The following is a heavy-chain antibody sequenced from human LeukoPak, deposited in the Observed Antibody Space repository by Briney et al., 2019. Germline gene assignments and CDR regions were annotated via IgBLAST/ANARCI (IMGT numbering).Heavy chain of an antibody. CDR2: ISYDGSNK. CDR1: GFTFSSYG. CDR3: AKDNSSWYDLDY. D-gene: IGHD6-13*01. V-gene: IGHV3-30*18. Sequence: GGSLRLSCAASGFTFSSYGMHWVRQAPGKGLEWVAVISYDGSNKYYADSVKGRFTISRDNSKNTLYLQMNSLRAEDTAVYYCAKDNSSWYDLDYWGQGTLVTVSS. J-gene: IGHJ4*02.